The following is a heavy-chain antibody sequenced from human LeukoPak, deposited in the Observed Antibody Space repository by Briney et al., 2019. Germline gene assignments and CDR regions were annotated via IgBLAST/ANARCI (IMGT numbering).Heavy chain of an antibody. D-gene: IGHD1-26*01. CDR1: GDSISSYY. Sequence: SETLSLTCSVSGDSISSYYWSWIRQPPGKGLEWIGYVYYSGSTNYNPSLKSRVTISADTSKNQFSLKLSSVTAADTAVYYCARERRSGSYYYFDYWGQGTLVTVSS. J-gene: IGHJ4*02. CDR2: VYYSGST. CDR3: ARERRSGSYYYFDY. V-gene: IGHV4-59*01.